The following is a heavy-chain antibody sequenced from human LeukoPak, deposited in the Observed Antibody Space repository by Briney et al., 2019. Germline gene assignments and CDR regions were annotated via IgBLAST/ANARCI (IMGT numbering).Heavy chain of an antibody. J-gene: IGHJ4*02. Sequence: ASVKVSCKASGYTFTSYGISWVRQAPGQGLEWMGWISAYNGNTNYAQKLQGRVTMTRDTSTSTVYMELSSLRSEDTAVYYCARGLVVVPAAYFDYWGQGTLVTVSS. CDR3: ARGLVVVPAAYFDY. V-gene: IGHV1-18*01. CDR2: ISAYNGNT. CDR1: GYTFTSYG. D-gene: IGHD2-2*01.